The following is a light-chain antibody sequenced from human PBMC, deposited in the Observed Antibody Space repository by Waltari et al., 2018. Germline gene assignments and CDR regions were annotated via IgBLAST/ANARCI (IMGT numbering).Light chain of an antibody. Sequence: QSALTQPRSVSGSPGQSVTISCTGTSSDVGRYNSVSWFQQYPGKVPKLMISDVSERPSGVPDRFSGSKSGNTASLTISGLQAEDEADYYCCSYAGIYTWVFGGGTQLTVL. CDR1: SSDVGRYNS. J-gene: IGLJ3*02. V-gene: IGLV2-11*01. CDR2: DVS. CDR3: CSYAGIYTWV.